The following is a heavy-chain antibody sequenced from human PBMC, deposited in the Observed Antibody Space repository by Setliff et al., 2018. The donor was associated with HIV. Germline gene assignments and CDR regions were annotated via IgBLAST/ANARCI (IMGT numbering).Heavy chain of an antibody. Sequence: SETLSLTCTVFGGSISTYFWSWVRQTPGKGLEWIGYIYYTGSTSYNPSFRSRVTISVDTSKNQFSLMLDSVTAADTAVYYCARGRTQWPNYNYFDPWGLGTLVTVSS. D-gene: IGHD6-19*01. V-gene: IGHV4-59*01. CDR2: IYYTGST. CDR3: ARGRTQWPNYNYFDP. J-gene: IGHJ5*02. CDR1: GGSISTYF.